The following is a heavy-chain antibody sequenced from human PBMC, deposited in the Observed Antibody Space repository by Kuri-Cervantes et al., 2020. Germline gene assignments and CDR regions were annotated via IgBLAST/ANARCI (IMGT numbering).Heavy chain of an antibody. J-gene: IGHJ6*03. D-gene: IGHD3-10*01. V-gene: IGHV4-34*01. CDR1: GGSFSGYY. CDR2: INHSGST. CDR3: ARGGNYYGSGSGLPNYYYYYRDV. Sequence: SETLSLTCAVYGGSFSGYYWSWIRQPPGKGLEWIGEINHSGSTNYNPSLKSRVTISVDTSKNQFSLKLSSVTAADTAVYYCARGGNYYGSGSGLPNYYYYYRDVWGKGTTVTVSS.